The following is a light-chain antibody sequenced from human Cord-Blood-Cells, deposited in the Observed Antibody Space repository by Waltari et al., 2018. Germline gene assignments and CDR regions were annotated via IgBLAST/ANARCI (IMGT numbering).Light chain of an antibody. CDR2: AAS. CDR3: QQSYSTPYT. J-gene: IGKJ2*01. CDR1: QSISSY. Sequence: TQRCQSPSSVSAVSSNRVSITCRASQSISSYLNWYQQKPGKAPKLLIYAASSLQSGVPSRFSGSGSGTDFTLTISSLQPEDFATYYCQQSYSTPYTFGQGTKVEIK. V-gene: IGKV1-39*01.